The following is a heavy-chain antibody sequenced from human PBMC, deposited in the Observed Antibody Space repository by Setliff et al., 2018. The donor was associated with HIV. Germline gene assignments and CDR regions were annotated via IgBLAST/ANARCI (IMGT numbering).Heavy chain of an antibody. V-gene: IGHV3-23*01. CDR1: GFTFTTYP. J-gene: IGHJ4*02. D-gene: IGHD3-22*01. CDR2: ISGDGGDT. Sequence: PGGSLRLSCVASGFTFTTYPMSWVRHAPGKGLEWASAISGDGGDTAYADSLKGRFTISRDPSKNTPHLHMNSLRAEDTAVYYCARQAHPRGYYGSAGLFDYWGQGTPVTVSS. CDR3: ARQAHPRGYYGSAGLFDY.